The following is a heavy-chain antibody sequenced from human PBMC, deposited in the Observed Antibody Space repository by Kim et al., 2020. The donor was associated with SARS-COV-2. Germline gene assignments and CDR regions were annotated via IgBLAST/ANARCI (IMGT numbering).Heavy chain of an antibody. J-gene: IGHJ5*02. Sequence: ASVKVSCKPSGYTFTSYDINWVRQATGQGLEWMGWMNPNSGNTGYAQKFQGRVTMTRDTSITTAYMELSSLRSEDTAVYYCARGLAVVAPNWFDPWGQGTLVTVSS. D-gene: IGHD2-2*01. CDR1: GYTFTSYD. CDR2: MNPNSGNT. V-gene: IGHV1-8*01. CDR3: ARGLAVVAPNWFDP.